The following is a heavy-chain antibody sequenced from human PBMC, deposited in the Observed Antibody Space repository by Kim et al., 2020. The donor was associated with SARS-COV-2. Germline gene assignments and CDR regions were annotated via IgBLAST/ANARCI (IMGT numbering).Heavy chain of an antibody. CDR1: GGSISSGGYY. CDR3: ARSRTRGSYGCNGIDY. CDR2: IYYSGST. D-gene: IGHD4-17*01. Sequence: SETLSLTCTVSGGSISSGGYYWSWIRQHPGKGLEWIGYIYYSGSTYYNPSLKSRVTISVDTSKNQFSLKLSSVTAADTAVYYCARSRTRGSYGCNGIDYWGQGTLVTVSS. J-gene: IGHJ4*02. V-gene: IGHV4-31*03.